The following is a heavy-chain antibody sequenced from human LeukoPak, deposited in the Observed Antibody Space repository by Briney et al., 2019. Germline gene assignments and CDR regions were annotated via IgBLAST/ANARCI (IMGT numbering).Heavy chain of an antibody. J-gene: IGHJ4*02. V-gene: IGHV5-51*01. CDR3: AIPAAAGKDSLEV. CDR2: IYPGDSDT. CDR1: GYSFTSYW. Sequence: GESLKISCKGSGYSFTSYWIGWVRQIPGKGLEWMGIIYPGDSDTRYSPSFQGQVTISADKSISTAYLQWSSLKASDTAMYYCAIPAAAGKDSLEVWGQGTLVTVSS. D-gene: IGHD6-13*01.